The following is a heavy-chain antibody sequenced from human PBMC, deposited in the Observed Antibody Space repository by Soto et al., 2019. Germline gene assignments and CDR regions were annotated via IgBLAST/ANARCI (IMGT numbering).Heavy chain of an antibody. CDR2: ISYDGSDK. CDR1: GFTFSSYG. D-gene: IGHD3-22*01. J-gene: IGHJ4*02. Sequence: PGGSLRLSCAASGFTFSSYGMHWVRQAPGKGLEWVAIISYDGSDKYFADSVKGRFTISRDNSKNTLYLQMNSLRPEDTAVYYCAKPDRRDSSGYPDYWGQGTLVTVSS. V-gene: IGHV3-30*18. CDR3: AKPDRRDSSGYPDY.